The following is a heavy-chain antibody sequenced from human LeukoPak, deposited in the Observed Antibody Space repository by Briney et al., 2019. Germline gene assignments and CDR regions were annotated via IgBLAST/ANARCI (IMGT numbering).Heavy chain of an antibody. J-gene: IGHJ4*02. V-gene: IGHV3-23*01. D-gene: IGHD6-6*01. CDR3: AKVLTGPARGVAAPYFDY. CDR1: GFTFSSYA. Sequence: PGGSLRLSCAASGFTFSSYAMSWVRQAPGKGLEWVSAISGSGGSTYYADSVKGRFTISRDNSKNTLYLQMNSLRAEDTAVYYCAKVLTGPARGVAAPYFDYWGQGTLVTVSS. CDR2: ISGSGGST.